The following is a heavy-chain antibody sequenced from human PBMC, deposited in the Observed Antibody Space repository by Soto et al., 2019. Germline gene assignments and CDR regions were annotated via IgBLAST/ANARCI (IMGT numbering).Heavy chain of an antibody. Sequence: ASVKVSWKASGYTFTSYAMHWVRQAPGQRLEWMGWINAGNGNTKYSQKFRGRVTITRDTSASTAYMELSSLRSEDTAVYYCARGGSYSDFDYWGQGTLVTVSS. CDR1: GYTFTSYA. CDR3: ARGGSYSDFDY. CDR2: INAGNGNT. J-gene: IGHJ4*02. V-gene: IGHV1-3*01. D-gene: IGHD1-26*01.